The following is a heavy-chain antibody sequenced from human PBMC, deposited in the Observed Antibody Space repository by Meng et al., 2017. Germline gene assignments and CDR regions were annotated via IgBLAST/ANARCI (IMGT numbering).Heavy chain of an antibody. Sequence: ERLGLSGSAVKKPGSSVTASCKSSGGTFSSDAISWVRQAPGQGLEWMGGIIPIFGTANYAQKFQGRVTITADESTSTAYMELSSLRSEDTAVYYCASYSSVRGIAYWGQGTLVTVSS. D-gene: IGHD3-10*01. V-gene: IGHV1-69*01. CDR2: IIPIFGTA. CDR1: GGTFSSDA. J-gene: IGHJ4*02. CDR3: ASYSSVRGIAY.